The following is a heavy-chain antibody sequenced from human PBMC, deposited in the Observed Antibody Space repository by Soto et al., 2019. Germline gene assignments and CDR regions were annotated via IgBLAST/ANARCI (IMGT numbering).Heavy chain of an antibody. Sequence: GGSLSLSCAASGFTFDDYTMHWVRQAPGKGLEWVSLISWDGGSTYYADSVKGRFTISRDNSKNSLYLQMNSLRTDDTALYYCAKDMDYWGQGTLVTVSS. J-gene: IGHJ4*02. CDR3: AKDMDY. CDR2: ISWDGGST. V-gene: IGHV3-43*01. CDR1: GFTFDDYT.